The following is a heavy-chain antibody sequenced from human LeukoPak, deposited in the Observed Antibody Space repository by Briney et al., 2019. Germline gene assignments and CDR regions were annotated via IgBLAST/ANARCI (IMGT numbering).Heavy chain of an antibody. D-gene: IGHD3-10*01. J-gene: IGHJ4*02. CDR3: AKIEARVVRGAPGY. CDR1: GFTFSTYA. Sequence: GGSLRLSCAASGFTFSTYAMAWVRQAPGKGLEWVSSISPSGGDTYYADSVRGRFTISRDNSKNTLYLQMNRLRAEDTAVYYCAKIEARVVRGAPGYWGQGTLVTVSS. CDR2: ISPSGGDT. V-gene: IGHV3-23*01.